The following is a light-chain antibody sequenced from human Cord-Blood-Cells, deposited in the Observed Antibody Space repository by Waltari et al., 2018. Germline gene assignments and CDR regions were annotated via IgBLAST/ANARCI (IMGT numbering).Light chain of an antibody. CDR1: QSISSY. V-gene: IGKV1-39*01. CDR3: QQSNSTRT. J-gene: IGKJ1*01. CDR2: AAS. Sequence: DIQMTQSPSSLSASVGDRVTITCRASQSISSYLNWYQQKPGKAPKLLIYAASSLQSGVPSRFGGSGSGTDFTPTSSSQQPEDFATYYCQQSNSTRTFGQGTKVEIK.